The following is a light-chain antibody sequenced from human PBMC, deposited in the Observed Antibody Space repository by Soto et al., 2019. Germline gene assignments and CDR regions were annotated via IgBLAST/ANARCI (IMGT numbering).Light chain of an antibody. Sequence: QSALTQPASVSGSPGQSITISCTGTSSDLGGYNSVSWYQQHPGKAPKLLIYEVVKRPSGVSNRFSGSKSGNTASLTISGLQADDEADYYCSSFTSSSTGVFGGGTKVTVL. CDR1: SSDLGGYNS. CDR2: EVV. V-gene: IGLV2-14*01. J-gene: IGLJ3*02. CDR3: SSFTSSSTGV.